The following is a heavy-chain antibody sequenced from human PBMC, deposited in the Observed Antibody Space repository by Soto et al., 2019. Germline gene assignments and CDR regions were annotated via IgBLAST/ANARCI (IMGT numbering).Heavy chain of an antibody. CDR1: GGSIPSTDYY. CDR3: ARLALNGWYSFAY. J-gene: IGHJ4*02. D-gene: IGHD6-19*01. Sequence: PSETLSLTCTVSGGSIPSTDYYWGWIRQPPGRGLEWIGNIYYSGSTYYNPSLKRRVTISVDTSKNQFSLKLTSVPAADTAMYYCARLALNGWYSFAYWGQGTLVTVSS. CDR2: IYYSGST. V-gene: IGHV4-39*01.